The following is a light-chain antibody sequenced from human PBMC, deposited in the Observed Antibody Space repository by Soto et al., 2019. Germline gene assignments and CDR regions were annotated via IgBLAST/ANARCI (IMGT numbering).Light chain of an antibody. CDR1: QSISSW. J-gene: IGKJ1*01. Sequence: DIQMTQSPSTLSASVGDRVTITFRASQSISSWLAWYQQKPGKAPKVLIYDASSLESGVPSRFSGSGSGTEFTLTISSLQSEDFAVYYCQQYNNWPRTFGQGTKVDIK. CDR2: DAS. CDR3: QQYNNWPRT. V-gene: IGKV1-5*01.